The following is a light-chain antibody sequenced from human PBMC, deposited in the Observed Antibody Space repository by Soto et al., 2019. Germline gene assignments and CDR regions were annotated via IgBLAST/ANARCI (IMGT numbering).Light chain of an antibody. V-gene: IGLV2-23*01. CDR1: SSDVGSYNL. CDR3: QAYDYSLTASV. J-gene: IGLJ3*02. Sequence: QAVVTQPASVSGSPGQSITISCTGTSSDVGSYNLVSWYQQHPGKAPKLMIYEGSKRPSGVSNRFSGSKSGNTASLTISGLQAEDEADYYCQAYDYSLTASVFGGGTKLTVL. CDR2: EGS.